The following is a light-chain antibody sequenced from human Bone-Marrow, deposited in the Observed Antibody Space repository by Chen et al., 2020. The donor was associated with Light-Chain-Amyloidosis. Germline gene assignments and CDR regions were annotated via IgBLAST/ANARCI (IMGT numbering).Light chain of an antibody. Sequence: QSALTQPASVSGSPGQSITISCTGTSSDGGGDNHVSWYQQHPDKAPKLMIYEDTNRPSWVPDRYAGAKSDNTASLTISGLQTEDEADYSCSSYTITNTLVFGSGTRVTVL. CDR3: SSYTITNTLV. CDR1: SSDGGGDNH. V-gene: IGLV2-14*01. J-gene: IGLJ1*01. CDR2: EDT.